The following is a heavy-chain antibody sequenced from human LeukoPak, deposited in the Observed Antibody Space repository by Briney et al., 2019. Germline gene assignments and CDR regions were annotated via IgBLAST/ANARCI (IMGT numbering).Heavy chain of an antibody. CDR2: IIPILGIA. J-gene: IGHJ4*02. D-gene: IGHD3-22*01. Sequence: GASVKVSCKASGGTFSSYAISWVRQAPGQGLEWMGRIIPILGIANYAQKFQGRVTITADKSTSTAYMELSSLRSEDTAVYYCARDSYRYYYDSSGYFDYWGQGTLVTVSS. CDR1: GGTFSSYA. CDR3: ARDSYRYYYDSSGYFDY. V-gene: IGHV1-69*04.